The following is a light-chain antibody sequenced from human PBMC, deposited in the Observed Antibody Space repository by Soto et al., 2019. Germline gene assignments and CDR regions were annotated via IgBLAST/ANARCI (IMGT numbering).Light chain of an antibody. J-gene: IGKJ5*01. CDR3: QQYKGYPIT. V-gene: IGKV1-5*01. CDR2: DAF. Sequence: DIQMTQSPSILSASVGDRVTITCRASQSVETWLAWYQQKPGKAPKILIYDAFILESGVPSSFSGSGSGTEFALTITSLQPDDSATYYCQQYKGYPITFGQGTRLEIK. CDR1: QSVETW.